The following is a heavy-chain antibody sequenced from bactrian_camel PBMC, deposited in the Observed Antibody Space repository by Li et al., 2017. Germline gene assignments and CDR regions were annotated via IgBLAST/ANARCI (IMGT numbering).Heavy chain of an antibody. Sequence: HVQLVESGGGSVQAGGSLKLSCAASLVYTYETRCMGWFRQAPGKEREEVARMNAEGGTTYAHFAKGRFTITNDNAKKTLYLEMNALKPEDTAMYYCAWAVLYFETGGSWCSLLPRRYNSWGQGTQVTVS. D-gene: IGHD6*01. J-gene: IGHJ4*01. CDR3: AWAVLYFETGGSWCSLLPRRYNS. V-gene: IGHV3S55*01. CDR1: LVYTYETRC. CDR2: MNAEGGT.